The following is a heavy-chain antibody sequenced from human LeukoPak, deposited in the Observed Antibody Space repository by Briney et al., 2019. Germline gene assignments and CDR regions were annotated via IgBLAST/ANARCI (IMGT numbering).Heavy chain of an antibody. CDR1: GYTLTELS. Sequence: ASVKVSCKVSGYTLTELSMHWVRQAPGKGLEWMGGFDPEDGETIYAQKFQGRVTMTRDTSISTAYMELSRLRSDDTAVYYCARDGDYDILTGYYNWFDPWGQGTLVTVSS. CDR3: ARDGDYDILTGYYNWFDP. CDR2: FDPEDGET. V-gene: IGHV1-24*01. D-gene: IGHD3-9*01. J-gene: IGHJ5*02.